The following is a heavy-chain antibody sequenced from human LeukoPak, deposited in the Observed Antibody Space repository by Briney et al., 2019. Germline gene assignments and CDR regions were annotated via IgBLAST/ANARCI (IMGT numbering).Heavy chain of an antibody. CDR2: IYYSGST. Sequence: PSETLSLTCTVSGGSISSYYWSWIRQPPGKGLGWMGYIYYSGSTNYNPSLKGRVTISVDTSKNQFSLKLSSVTAADTAVYYCARGFTYYYGSGSERYAFDIWGQGTMVTVSS. V-gene: IGHV4-59*01. CDR1: GGSISSYY. J-gene: IGHJ3*02. D-gene: IGHD3-10*01. CDR3: ARGFTYYYGSGSERYAFDI.